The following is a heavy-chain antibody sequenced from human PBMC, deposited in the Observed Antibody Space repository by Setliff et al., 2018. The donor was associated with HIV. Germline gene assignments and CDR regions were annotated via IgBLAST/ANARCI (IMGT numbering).Heavy chain of an antibody. Sequence: ASVKVSCKASGGTFSSYAISWVRQAPGQGLEWVGGIIPIFGTANYAQKFQGRVTITADESTSTAYMELSSLRSEDTAVYYCARGDTPSYYYYYYMDVWGKGTTVTVSS. J-gene: IGHJ6*03. V-gene: IGHV1-69*13. D-gene: IGHD2-15*01. CDR3: ARGDTPSYYYYYYMDV. CDR2: IIPIFGTA. CDR1: GGTFSSYA.